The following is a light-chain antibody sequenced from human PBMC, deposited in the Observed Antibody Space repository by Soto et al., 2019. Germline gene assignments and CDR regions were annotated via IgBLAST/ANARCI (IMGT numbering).Light chain of an antibody. CDR2: DIS. CDR1: QTVSRN. Sequence: EVVITHSPATLSLSPLEISTLSCRASQTVSRNLAWYQQRPGQAPRLLIYDISNRATGVPARFSGSGSETEFTLTIRSLQSEDFAVYFCQQYNNWPSFGQGTRLEIK. J-gene: IGKJ5*01. V-gene: IGKV3-15*01. CDR3: QQYNNWPS.